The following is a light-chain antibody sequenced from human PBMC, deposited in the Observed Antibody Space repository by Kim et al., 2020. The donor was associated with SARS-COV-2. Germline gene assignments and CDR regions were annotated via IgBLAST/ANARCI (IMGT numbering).Light chain of an antibody. CDR1: NIGSKS. CDR2: DDS. J-gene: IGLJ3*02. V-gene: IGLV3-21*03. CDR3: QVWDNTSDHPV. Sequence: APGKTARFTCGGNNIGSKSVHWYQQKPGQAPVLVIYDDSDRPSGIPERFSGSNSGNTATLTISGVEAGNEADYYCQVWDNTSDHPVFGGGTQLTVL.